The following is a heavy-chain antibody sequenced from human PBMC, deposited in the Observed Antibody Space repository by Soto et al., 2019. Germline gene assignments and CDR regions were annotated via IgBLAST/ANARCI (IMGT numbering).Heavy chain of an antibody. CDR3: ARDVTYYYDSSGPDWGYDGMDV. V-gene: IGHV4-59*01. J-gene: IGHJ6*02. Sequence: SETLSLTCTVSGGSISSYYWSWIRQPPGKGLEWIGYIYYSGSTNYNPSLKSRVTISVDTSKNQFSLKLSSVTAADTAVYYCARDVTYYYDSSGPDWGYDGMDVWGQGTTVTVSS. CDR2: IYYSGST. CDR1: GGSISSYY. D-gene: IGHD3-22*01.